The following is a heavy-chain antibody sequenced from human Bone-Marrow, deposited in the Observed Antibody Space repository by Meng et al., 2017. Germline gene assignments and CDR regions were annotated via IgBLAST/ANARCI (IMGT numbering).Heavy chain of an antibody. J-gene: IGHJ4*02. Sequence: ASVKVSCKASGYTFTSYGISWVRQAPGQGLEWMGWISAYNGNTNYAQKLQGRVTMTRDTSISTAYMELSRLRSDDTAVYHCARAGHSSSWYLYFDYWGQGTLVTVSS. V-gene: IGHV1-18*01. D-gene: IGHD6-13*01. CDR2: ISAYNGNT. CDR1: GYTFTSYG. CDR3: ARAGHSSSWYLYFDY.